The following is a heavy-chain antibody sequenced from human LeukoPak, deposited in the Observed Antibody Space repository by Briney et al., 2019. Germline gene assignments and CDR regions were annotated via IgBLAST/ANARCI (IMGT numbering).Heavy chain of an antibody. D-gene: IGHD3-22*01. V-gene: IGHV1-2*02. CDR1: GYTFTGYY. CDR3: ARVAVVPRTYDTFNI. Sequence: ASVKVSCKASGYTFTGYYMHWVRQAPGQGLEWMGWINPNSGGTNYAQKFQGRVTMTRDTSISTAYMELSRLRSDDTAVYYCARVAVVPRTYDTFNIWGQGTMVTVSS. J-gene: IGHJ3*02. CDR2: INPNSGGT.